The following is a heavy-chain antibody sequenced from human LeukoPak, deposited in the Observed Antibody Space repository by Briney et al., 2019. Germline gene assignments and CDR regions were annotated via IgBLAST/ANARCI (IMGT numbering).Heavy chain of an antibody. CDR3: ARGRREAYCGGDCYLQYGMSV. CDR1: GFTFRSYE. CDR2: ISSSGSTV. J-gene: IGHJ6*02. Sequence: GGSLRLSCAASGFTFRSYEMNCVRHAPGKGLEWGSYISSSGSTVYYADSVKGRFTISRDNAKNSLYLQMNRLRAEDTAVYYCARGRREAYCGGDCYLQYGMSVWGQGTTVTVSS. D-gene: IGHD2-21*02. V-gene: IGHV3-48*03.